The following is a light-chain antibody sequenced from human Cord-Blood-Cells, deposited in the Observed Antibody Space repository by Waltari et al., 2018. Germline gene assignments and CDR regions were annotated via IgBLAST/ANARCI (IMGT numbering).Light chain of an antibody. J-gene: IGKJ1*01. Sequence: ANHTTQSPSSLSASVRDRFTVTCRASQGIRNDLGWYQQKPGKAPKLLIYAASSLQSGVPSRFSGSGSGTDFTLTISSLQPEDFATYYCLQDYNYPRTFGQGTKVEIK. V-gene: IGKV1-6*01. CDR2: AAS. CDR3: LQDYNYPRT. CDR1: QGIRND.